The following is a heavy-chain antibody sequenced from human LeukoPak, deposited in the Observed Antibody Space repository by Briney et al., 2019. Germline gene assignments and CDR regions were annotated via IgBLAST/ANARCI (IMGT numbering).Heavy chain of an antibody. Sequence: PSQTLSLTCTVSGGSISSGGNYWSWIRQPPGKGLEWIGYIYHSGSTYYNPSLKSRVTISVDKSKNQFSLKLSSVTAADTAVYYCARGSELSVTGAFDIWGQGTTVTVS. V-gene: IGHV4-30-2*01. CDR3: ARGSELSVTGAFDI. CDR2: IYHSGST. D-gene: IGHD4-17*01. J-gene: IGHJ3*02. CDR1: GGSISSGGNY.